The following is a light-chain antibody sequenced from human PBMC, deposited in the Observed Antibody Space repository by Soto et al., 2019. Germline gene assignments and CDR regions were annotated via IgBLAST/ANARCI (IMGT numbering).Light chain of an antibody. CDR2: ELS. CDR3: MQTLQNPLT. CDR1: QSLMHTDGKTH. J-gene: IGKJ4*01. V-gene: IGKV2D-29*01. Sequence: DVFLTQSPLSLSVTPGQPASISCKSSQSLMHTDGKTHLYWYLQRPGQPPQLLIYELSNRFSGVPDRFSGSGSGTDFSLKISRVEAEDAGVYYCMQTLQNPLTFGGGTKVDIK.